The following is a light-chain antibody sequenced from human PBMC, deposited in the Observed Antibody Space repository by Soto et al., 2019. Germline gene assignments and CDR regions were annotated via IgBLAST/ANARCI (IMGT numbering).Light chain of an antibody. Sequence: DRQVTQSRCSLSASVGDRVTITCRASQTISSWLAWYQQKPGKAPKLLIYDASSLESGVPSRFSGSGSETEFTLTISSLQPDDFASFYCQQYSSNPLPFGGGGKV. V-gene: IGKV1-5*01. CDR3: QQYSSNPLP. CDR1: QTISSW. J-gene: IGKJ4*01. CDR2: DAS.